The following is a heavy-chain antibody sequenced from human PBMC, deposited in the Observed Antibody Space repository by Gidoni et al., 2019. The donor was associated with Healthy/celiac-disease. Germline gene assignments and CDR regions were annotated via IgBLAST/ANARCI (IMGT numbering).Heavy chain of an antibody. J-gene: IGHJ4*02. CDR2: IYYSGST. Sequence: QLQLQESGPGLVKPSETLSLTCTVSGGSISSSSYYWGWIRQPPGKGLEWIGSIYYSGSTYYNPSLKSRVTISVDTSKNQFSLKLSSVTAADTAVYYCARGRWEPYYYGSGSYYNWGQGTLVTVSS. V-gene: IGHV4-39*01. CDR1: GGSISSSSYY. CDR3: ARGRWEPYYYGSGSYYN. D-gene: IGHD3-10*01.